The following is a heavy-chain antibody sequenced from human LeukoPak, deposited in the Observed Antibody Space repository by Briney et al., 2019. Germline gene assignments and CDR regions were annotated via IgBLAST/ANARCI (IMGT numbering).Heavy chain of an antibody. CDR2: ISGGGGST. CDR1: GFSFSSYA. CDR3: AKDLERLAVAGYFDH. V-gene: IGHV3-23*01. D-gene: IGHD6-19*01. Sequence: GGSLRLSCAASGFSFSSYAMSWVRQVPGKGLEWVSVISGGGGSTHYADSVKGRFIISRDNTKNTLYLQMNSLRAEDTAVHYCAKDLERLAVAGYFDHWGQGTLVIVFS. J-gene: IGHJ4*02.